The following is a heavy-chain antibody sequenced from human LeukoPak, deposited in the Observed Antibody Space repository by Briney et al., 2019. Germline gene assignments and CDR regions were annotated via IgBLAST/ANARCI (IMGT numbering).Heavy chain of an antibody. D-gene: IGHD2-21*02. CDR2: IKSDGSST. CDR1: GFSFSSDW. CDR3: ARSLHGDYYFDY. J-gene: IGHJ4*02. V-gene: IGHV3-74*01. Sequence: PGGALRLSCAASGFSFSSDWMQGGREAPGEGVGGVARIKSDGSSTDYADYVKGRFTISRDNAKNSLYLQMNSLRAEDTAVYYCARSLHGDYYFDYWGQGILVTVSS.